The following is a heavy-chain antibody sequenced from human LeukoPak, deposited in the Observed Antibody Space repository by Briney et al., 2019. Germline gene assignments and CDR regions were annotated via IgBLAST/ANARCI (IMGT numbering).Heavy chain of an antibody. CDR1: GFIFASYD. Sequence: GGSLRLSCAVSGFIFASYDMSWVRQAPGKGLEWVANIKQDGSEKYYVDSVKGRFTISRDNAKNSLYLQMNSLRAEDTAVYYCAGGSYGVDYWGQGTLVTVSS. J-gene: IGHJ4*02. CDR3: AGGSYGVDY. D-gene: IGHD3-10*01. V-gene: IGHV3-7*04. CDR2: IKQDGSEK.